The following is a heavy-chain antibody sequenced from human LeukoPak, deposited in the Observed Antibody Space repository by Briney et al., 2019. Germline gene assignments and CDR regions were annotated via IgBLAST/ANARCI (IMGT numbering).Heavy chain of an antibody. J-gene: IGHJ4*02. Sequence: GGSLRLSCAASGFSFDSHPMNWVRQAPGKGLEWVSGITGSGDYTYYIDSVQGRFTISRDNSKNMLFLQMNSLRAEDTAVYYCARGVMAARLYYFDYWGRGILVTVSS. V-gene: IGHV3-23*01. CDR2: ITGSGDYT. CDR3: ARGVMAARLYYFDY. D-gene: IGHD2-21*01. CDR1: GFSFDSHP.